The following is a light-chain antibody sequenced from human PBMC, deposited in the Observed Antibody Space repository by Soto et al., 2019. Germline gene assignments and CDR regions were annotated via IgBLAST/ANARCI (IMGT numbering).Light chain of an antibody. CDR3: SSYTSSSTLYVV. CDR1: SSDVGCYNY. Sequence: QSALNQPASVSGSPGQSITISCTGTSSDVGCYNYVSWYQQQPGKAPKLMIYDVSNRPSGVSNRFSGSKSGNTATLTISGLQAEYEDDYYCSSYTSSSTLYVVFGGGTKLTVL. J-gene: IGLJ2*01. V-gene: IGLV2-14*01. CDR2: DVS.